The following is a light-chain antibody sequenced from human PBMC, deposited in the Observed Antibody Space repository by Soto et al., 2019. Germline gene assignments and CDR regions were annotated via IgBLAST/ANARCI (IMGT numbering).Light chain of an antibody. CDR2: EAS. CDR3: CSYGRSVV. V-gene: IGLV2-23*01. Sequence: QSALTQPASVSGSPGQSITISCTGISNDVGTYNLVSWYQHHPGKAPKLIIYEASKRPSGVPNRFSGSKSSNTASLTISGLHAEDEADYYCCSYGRSVVFGGGTKLTVL. CDR1: SNDVGTYNL. J-gene: IGLJ2*01.